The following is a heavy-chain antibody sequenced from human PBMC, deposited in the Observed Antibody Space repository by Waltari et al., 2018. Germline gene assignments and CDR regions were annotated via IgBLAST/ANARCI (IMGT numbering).Heavy chain of an antibody. CDR2: SYPETGGT. V-gene: IGHV1-2*02. D-gene: IGHD6-13*01. Sequence: QVQLEQSGPEVKRAGASMKVSCTASGYTFTGHYLYWLRQARGQGLECLGGSYPETGGTTLAQKFQGRLTLTTDTSIRTAYMELSGLTVDDTGIYYGARGRLAHTSSWDCDLWGPGTVITVSA. CDR3: ARGRLAHTSSWDCDL. J-gene: IGHJ5*02. CDR1: GYTFTGHY.